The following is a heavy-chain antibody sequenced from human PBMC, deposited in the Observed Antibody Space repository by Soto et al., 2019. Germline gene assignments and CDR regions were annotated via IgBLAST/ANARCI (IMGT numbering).Heavy chain of an antibody. V-gene: IGHV3-30*18. Sequence: GGSLRLSCAASGFIFSSYGMHWVRQAPGKGLEWVAVISYDGRNKYYVDSVKGRFTISRDNSKNTLYLQMNSLRVEDTAVYYCAKQLMMFTPVCDYWGQGILVTVSS. CDR2: ISYDGRNK. D-gene: IGHD2-8*01. J-gene: IGHJ4*02. CDR1: GFIFSSYG. CDR3: AKQLMMFTPVCDY.